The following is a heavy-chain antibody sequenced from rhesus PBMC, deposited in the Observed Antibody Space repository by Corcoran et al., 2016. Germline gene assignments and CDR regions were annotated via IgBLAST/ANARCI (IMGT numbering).Heavy chain of an antibody. J-gene: IGHJ4*01. CDR2: ISGSSGST. V-gene: IGHV4-65*01. CDR3: ARGLLPDY. D-gene: IGHD3-28*01. Sequence: QVQLQESGPGLVKPSEPLSLTCAVSGGSVSSSNWWRWIRQPPGKGLEWIGYISGSSGSTYYNPSLKGRVTISTDTSKNQFSLKVSSVTAADTAVYYCARGLLPDYWGQGVLVTVSS. CDR1: GGSVSSSNW.